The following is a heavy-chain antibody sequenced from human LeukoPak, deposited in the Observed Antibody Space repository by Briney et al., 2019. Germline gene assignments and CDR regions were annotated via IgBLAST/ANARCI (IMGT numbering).Heavy chain of an antibody. CDR2: MNPNSGNT. CDR3: ARMHPRGYYYDSSGYPRLASDAFDI. J-gene: IGHJ3*02. D-gene: IGHD3-22*01. CDR1: GYTFTSYD. V-gene: IGHV1-8*01. Sequence: GASVKVSCKASGYTFTSYDINWVRQATGQGLEWMGWMNPNSGNTGYAQKFQGRVTMTRNTSISTAYMELSSLRSEDTAVYYCARMHPRGYYYDSSGYPRLASDAFDIWGQGTMVTVSS.